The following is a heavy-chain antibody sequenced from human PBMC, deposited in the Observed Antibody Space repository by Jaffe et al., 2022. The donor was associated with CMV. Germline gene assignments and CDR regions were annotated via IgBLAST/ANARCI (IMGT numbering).Heavy chain of an antibody. CDR1: GFTFSSYA. D-gene: IGHD3-9*01. V-gene: IGHV3-23*01. Sequence: EVQLLESGGGLVQPGGSLRLSCAASGFTFSSYAMSWVRQAPGKGLEWVSAISGSGGSTYYADSVKGRFTISRDNSKNTLYLQMNSLRAEDTAVYYCAKDYGRYFDWLTAFDYWGQGTLVTVSS. J-gene: IGHJ4*02. CDR2: ISGSGGST. CDR3: AKDYGRYFDWLTAFDY.